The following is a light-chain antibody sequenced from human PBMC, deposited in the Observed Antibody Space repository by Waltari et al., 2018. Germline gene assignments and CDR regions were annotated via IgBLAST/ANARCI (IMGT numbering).Light chain of an antibody. CDR2: DGS. V-gene: IGKV3-20*01. CDR1: QRISRF. J-gene: IGKJ1*01. Sequence: WRVSQRISRFLAWYQQKPGQYPRRRIYDGSSRATGIPDRFSGSGAGTDFSLTISRLEPEGMAVYYCQKYGSLPATVGQGTKVEIK. CDR3: QKYGSLPAT.